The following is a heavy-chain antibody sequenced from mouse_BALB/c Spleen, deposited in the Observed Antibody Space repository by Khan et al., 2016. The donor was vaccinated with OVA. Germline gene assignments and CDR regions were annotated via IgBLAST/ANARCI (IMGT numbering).Heavy chain of an antibody. CDR2: ISYSGNT. Sequence: EVKLEESGPGLVKPSQSLSLTCTVTGYSITSDYAWNWIRQFPGNKLEWMGYISYSGNTKYNPSLKSRISITRDTSKNQFFLQLNFVTIEDTATYYCARIQGGEFDYWGQGTTLTVSS. CDR1: GYSITSDYA. V-gene: IGHV3-2*02. CDR3: ARIQGGEFDY. J-gene: IGHJ2*01. D-gene: IGHD3-2*02.